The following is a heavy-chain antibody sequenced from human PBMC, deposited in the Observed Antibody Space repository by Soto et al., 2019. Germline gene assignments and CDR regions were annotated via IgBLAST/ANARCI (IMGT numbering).Heavy chain of an antibody. CDR2: INPDNGNT. D-gene: IGHD3-22*01. J-gene: IGHJ1*01. CDR3: AQADYYDSSGYLKYFQH. CDR1: GYTFTRSG. Sequence: ASVKVSFKASGYTFTRSGISWVRQAPGQGLEWLGWINPDNGNTNYAQHLQGRVSLTTDTSTSTAYMELRSLRSDDTAVYYCAQADYYDSSGYLKYFQHWGQGTLVTVSS. V-gene: IGHV1-18*01.